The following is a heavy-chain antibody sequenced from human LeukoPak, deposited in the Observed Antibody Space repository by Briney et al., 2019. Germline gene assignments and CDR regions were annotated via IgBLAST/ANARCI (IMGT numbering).Heavy chain of an antibody. Sequence: PSETLSLTCTVSRYSISSGYYWAWIRQPPGKGLEWIGSIYHSGSAYYNASLKSRVTISVDTSKNQFSLKVNSLTAADTAVYYCARVGGYGYYSYYMVVWGKGTTVTVSS. D-gene: IGHD5-12*01. V-gene: IGHV4-38-2*02. CDR2: IYHSGSA. CDR1: RYSISSGYY. J-gene: IGHJ6*03. CDR3: ARVGGYGYYSYYMVV.